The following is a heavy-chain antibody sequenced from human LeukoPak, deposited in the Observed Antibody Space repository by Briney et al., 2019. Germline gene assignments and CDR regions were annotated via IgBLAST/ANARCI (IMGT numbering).Heavy chain of an antibody. Sequence: GGSLRLSCAASGFTFSNYGMHWVRQAPGKGLEWVAIISNDGSRKYYAHSVAGRFTISRDNSKNALYLQMDSLRAEDTAVYYCARDRAWNYFDYWGQGTLVTVSS. J-gene: IGHJ4*02. CDR1: GFTFSNYG. CDR2: ISNDGSRK. V-gene: IGHV3-30*03. CDR3: ARDRAWNYFDY. D-gene: IGHD3-3*01.